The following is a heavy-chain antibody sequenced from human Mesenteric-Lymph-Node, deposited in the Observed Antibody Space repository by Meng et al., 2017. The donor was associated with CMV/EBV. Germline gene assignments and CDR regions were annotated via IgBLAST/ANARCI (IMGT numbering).Heavy chain of an antibody. CDR1: GYTFTSYY. V-gene: IGHV1-2*02. Sequence: ASVKVSCKASGYTFTSYYMHWVRQAPGQGLEWMGWINPNSGGTNYAQKFQGRVTMTRDTSISTAYMELSRLRSDDTAVYYCARDTGLVYYYYGMDVWGQGTTVTVSS. J-gene: IGHJ6*02. D-gene: IGHD4-17*01. CDR2: INPNSGGT. CDR3: ARDTGLVYYYYGMDV.